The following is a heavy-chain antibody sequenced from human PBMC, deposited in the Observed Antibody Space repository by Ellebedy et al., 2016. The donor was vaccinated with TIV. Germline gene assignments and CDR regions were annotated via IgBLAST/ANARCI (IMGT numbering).Heavy chain of an antibody. CDR2: VTGSSGFT. CDR1: GFTFAAYA. V-gene: IGHV3-23*01. D-gene: IGHD1-26*01. CDR3: ARVGGRFFGSLDV. J-gene: IGHJ6*02. Sequence: GESLKISCAASGFTFAAYAMHWVRQAPGRGLEWVSIVTGSSGFTNYADSVKGRFTTSRDDSKSTLYLQMNSLRVDDTAVYYCARVGGRFFGSLDVWGQGTTVTVSS.